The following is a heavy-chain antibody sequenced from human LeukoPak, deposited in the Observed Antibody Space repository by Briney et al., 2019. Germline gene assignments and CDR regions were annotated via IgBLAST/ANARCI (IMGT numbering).Heavy chain of an antibody. CDR2: ISGGGGST. Sequence: GGSLRLSCAASGFTVSSYAMSWVRQDPGKGREWVSAISGGGGSTYYADSVKGRFTSSRDNSKNTLYLQMNSLRAEDTAVYYCAKDPMRIAARPLYYFDYWGQGTLVTVSS. V-gene: IGHV3-23*01. CDR3: AKDPMRIAARPLYYFDY. CDR1: GFTVSSYA. J-gene: IGHJ4*02. D-gene: IGHD6-6*01.